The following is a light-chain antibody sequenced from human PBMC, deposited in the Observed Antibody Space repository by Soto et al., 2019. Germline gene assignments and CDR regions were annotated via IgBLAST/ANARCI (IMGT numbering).Light chain of an antibody. V-gene: IGLV2-11*01. J-gene: IGLJ2*01. Sequence: QSVLTQPRSVSGSPGQSVTISCPGTISDVAGYNYVSWYQHHPGKAPKLLISDVTKRPSWVPDRFSGSKSGSTASLTISELQAEDEADYYCSSYAGSNNLGFGGGTKLAVL. CDR2: DVT. CDR3: SSYAGSNNLG. CDR1: ISDVAGYNY.